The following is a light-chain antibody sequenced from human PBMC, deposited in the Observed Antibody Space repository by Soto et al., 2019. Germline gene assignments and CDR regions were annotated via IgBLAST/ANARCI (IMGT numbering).Light chain of an antibody. CDR1: QSVRTN. CDR3: QQYNNWPPPLT. Sequence: EIVMTQSPATLSVSPGERATLSCRASQSVRTNLAWYQQKPGQAPSLLMYDASTRATGIPARFSGSGSGTEFTLTISSLQSEDFAVYYCQQYNNWPPPLTFGGGTKVEI. J-gene: IGKJ4*01. V-gene: IGKV3-15*01. CDR2: DAS.